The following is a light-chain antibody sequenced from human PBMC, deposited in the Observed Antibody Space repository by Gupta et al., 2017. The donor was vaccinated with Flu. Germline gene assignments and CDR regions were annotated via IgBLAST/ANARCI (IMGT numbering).Light chain of an antibody. J-gene: IGKJ1*01. Sequence: VTVSVAPRERVTLSCRGSQRLRSTDVAWDQKKPGQRPKLLIVCAASRATGTPDRFSGGGYGTEFTLTISRREPEDFAVYYCQHKDLSPRTFGQGTKVEV. V-gene: IGKV3-20*01. CDR3: QHKDLSPRT. CDR2: CAA. CDR1: QRLRSTD.